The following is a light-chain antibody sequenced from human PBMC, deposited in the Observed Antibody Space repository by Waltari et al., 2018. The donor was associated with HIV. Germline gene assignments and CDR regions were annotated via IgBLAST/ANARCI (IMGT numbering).Light chain of an antibody. V-gene: IGKV1-9*01. J-gene: IGKJ1*01. CDR2: GAS. CDR1: QGISTY. CDR3: QHLNSYPP. Sequence: DIQLTQSPSFLSASVGDSVTITCRASQGISTYLAWYQQKPGKAPKLLIYGASTLQSGVPSRFSGSGSGTEFTLTIIGLQPEDFATYYCQHLNSYPPFGQGTKVEIK.